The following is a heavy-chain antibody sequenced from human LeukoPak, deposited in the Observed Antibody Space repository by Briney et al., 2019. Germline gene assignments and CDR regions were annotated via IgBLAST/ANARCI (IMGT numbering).Heavy chain of an antibody. Sequence: SETLSLTCAVYGGSFSGYYWTWIRQPPGKGLEWIGKINHSGSTNYNPSLKSRVTISVDTSKNQFSLNLSSVTAADTAVYYCATYYYESGGYYSLVDHWGQGTLVTVSS. CDR2: INHSGST. CDR3: ATYYYESGGYYSLVDH. CDR1: GGSFSGYY. D-gene: IGHD3-22*01. V-gene: IGHV4-34*01. J-gene: IGHJ4*02.